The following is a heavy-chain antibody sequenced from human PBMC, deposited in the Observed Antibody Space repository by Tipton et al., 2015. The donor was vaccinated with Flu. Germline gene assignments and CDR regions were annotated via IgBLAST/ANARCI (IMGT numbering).Heavy chain of an antibody. CDR1: GGSFSGYY. CDR2: INHSGST. CDR3: ARAPSGGSSIAARPNWFVP. Sequence: TLSLTCAVYGGSFSGYYWSWIRQPPGKGLEWIGEINHSGSTNYNPSLKSRVTISVDTSKNQFSLKLSSVTAADTAVYYCARAPSGGSSIAARPNWFVPWGQGTLVTVSS. J-gene: IGHJ5*02. D-gene: IGHD6-6*01. V-gene: IGHV4-34*01.